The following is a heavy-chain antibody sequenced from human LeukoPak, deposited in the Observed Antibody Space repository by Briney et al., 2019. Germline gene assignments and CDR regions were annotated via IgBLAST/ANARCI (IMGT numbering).Heavy chain of an antibody. D-gene: IGHD3-10*01. CDR3: ASPITMVRGVIRGAFDI. CDR1: GGSISSGDYY. J-gene: IGHJ3*02. V-gene: IGHV4-30-4*01. Sequence: SETLSLTCTVSGGSISSGDYYWSWIRQPPGKGLEWIGYIYYSGSTYYNPSLKSRVTISVDTSKNQFSLKLSSVTAADTAVYYCASPITMVRGVIRGAFDIWGQGIMVTVSS. CDR2: IYYSGST.